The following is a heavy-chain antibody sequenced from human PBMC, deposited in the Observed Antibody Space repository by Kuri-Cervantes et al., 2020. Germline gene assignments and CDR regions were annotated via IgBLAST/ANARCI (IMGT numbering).Heavy chain of an antibody. CDR2: MYYTGTH. CDR1: GFSISDKSYF. J-gene: IGHJ4*02. Sequence: SETLSLTCNVAGFSISDKSYFWGWIRQSPGKGLEWIGSMYYTGTHYYNPSLKSRVTISVDTSKNQFSLKLSSVTAADTAVYYCARDGYRRHFDYWGQGTLVTVSS. V-gene: IGHV4-39*07. CDR3: ARDGYRRHFDY. D-gene: IGHD5-18*01.